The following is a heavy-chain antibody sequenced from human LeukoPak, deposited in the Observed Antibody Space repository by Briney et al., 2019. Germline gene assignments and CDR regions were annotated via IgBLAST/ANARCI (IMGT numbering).Heavy chain of an antibody. Sequence: SETLSLTCTVSGGSISSSTYYWGWIRQPPGRGLEWIGTIYYRGSTYYNPSLKSRVAISVDTSNNQFSLRLSSVTAADTAVYYCAILGTGSSWGQGTLVTVSS. V-gene: IGHV4-39*01. CDR1: GGSISSSTYY. CDR3: AILGTGSS. D-gene: IGHD3-10*01. CDR2: IYYRGST. J-gene: IGHJ5*02.